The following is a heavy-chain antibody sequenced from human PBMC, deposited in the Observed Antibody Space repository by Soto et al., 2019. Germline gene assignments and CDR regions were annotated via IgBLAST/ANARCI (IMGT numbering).Heavy chain of an antibody. V-gene: IGHV4-39*01. J-gene: IGHJ4*02. D-gene: IGHD2-21*02. CDR2: IYYGETT. CDR3: ARTSNDCGGVCTFVY. Sequence: PSETLSLTCTVSAGSISSSSYYWGSIRQPPGKGLEWIGSIYYGETTYYNPSLKSRVTISVDTSKNQFSLKLSSVTAADTAVYYCARTSNDCGGVCTFVYWGQGALVTVSS. CDR1: AGSISSSSYY.